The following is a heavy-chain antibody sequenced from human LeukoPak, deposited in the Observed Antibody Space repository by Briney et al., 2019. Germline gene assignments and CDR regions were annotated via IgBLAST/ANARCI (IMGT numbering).Heavy chain of an antibody. J-gene: IGHJ5*02. CDR3: ARESVVPAARQYKGFDP. Sequence: SETLSLTCAVYGGPFSGYYWSWIRQPPGKGLEWIVEINHSGSTNYNPSLKSRVTISVDTSKNQFSLKLSSVTAADTAVYYCARESVVPAARQYKGFDPWGQGTLVTVSS. CDR2: INHSGST. V-gene: IGHV4-34*01. D-gene: IGHD2-2*01. CDR1: GGPFSGYY.